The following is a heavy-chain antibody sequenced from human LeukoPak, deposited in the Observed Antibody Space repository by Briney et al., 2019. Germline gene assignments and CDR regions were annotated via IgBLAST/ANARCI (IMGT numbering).Heavy chain of an antibody. Sequence: PGGSLRLSCAASGFTFSSYWMSCVRQPPGKGLEWVANIKKDGSEKYYVDSVKGRFTISRDNTKTSLYLQMNSLRAEDTAVYYCARHLSGVKGYTYGRGIDYWGQGNVVTVS. J-gene: IGHJ4*02. D-gene: IGHD5-18*01. CDR2: IKKDGSEK. CDR1: GFTFSSYW. CDR3: ARHLSGVKGYTYGRGIDY. V-gene: IGHV3-7*01.